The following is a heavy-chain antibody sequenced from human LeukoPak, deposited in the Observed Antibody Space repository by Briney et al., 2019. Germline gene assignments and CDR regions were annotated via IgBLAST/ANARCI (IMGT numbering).Heavy chain of an antibody. D-gene: IGHD1-26*01. CDR1: GFTFSNFA. Sequence: GRSLRLSCVASGFTFSNFAMHWVRQAPGKGLEWVAVISYDGSNKYYADSVKGRFTISRDNSKNTLYLQMNSLRAEDTAVYYCARDRSGTYYTPDYWGQGTLVTVFS. V-gene: IGHV3-30-3*01. CDR3: ARDRSGTYYTPDY. CDR2: ISYDGSNK. J-gene: IGHJ4*02.